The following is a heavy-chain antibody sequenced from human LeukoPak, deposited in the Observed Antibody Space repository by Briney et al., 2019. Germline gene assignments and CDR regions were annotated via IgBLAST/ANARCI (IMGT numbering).Heavy chain of an antibody. CDR2: ISGSGGST. CDR3: AKDLYDILTGYFHDAFDI. J-gene: IGHJ3*02. V-gene: IGHV3-23*01. Sequence: GGSLRLSCAASGFTFSSYAMSWVRQAPGKGLEWVSAISGSGGSTYYADSVKGRLTISRDNSKNTLYLQMNSLRAEDTAVYYCAKDLYDILTGYFHDAFDIWGQGTMVTVSS. D-gene: IGHD3-9*01. CDR1: GFTFSSYA.